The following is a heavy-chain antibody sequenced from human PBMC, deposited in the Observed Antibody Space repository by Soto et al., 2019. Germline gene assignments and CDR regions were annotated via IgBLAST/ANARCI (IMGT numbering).Heavy chain of an antibody. CDR2: IIPIFGTA. V-gene: IGHV1-69*13. J-gene: IGHJ5*02. Sequence: ASVKVSCKASGGTFSSYAISWVRQAPGQGLEWMGGIIPIFGTANYAQKFQGRVTITADESTSTAYMELSSLRSEDTAVYYCASNPPPYCISTSCFGNWFDPWGQGTLVTVSS. D-gene: IGHD2-2*01. CDR1: GGTFSSYA. CDR3: ASNPPPYCISTSCFGNWFDP.